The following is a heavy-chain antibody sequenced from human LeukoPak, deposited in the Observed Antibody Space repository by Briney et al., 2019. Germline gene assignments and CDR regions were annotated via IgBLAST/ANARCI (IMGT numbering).Heavy chain of an antibody. V-gene: IGHV4-59*01. CDR1: GGSFSSYY. J-gene: IGHJ4*02. D-gene: IGHD2-15*01. CDR2: VYYNGIT. CDR3: ARGGGTFDY. Sequence: PSETLSLTCSVSGGSFSSYYWSWIRQPPGKGLEWIGYVYYNGITNYNPSLKSRVTMSIDTSRDQFSLKLSSVTAADTAVYYCARGGGTFDYWGQGTLVTVSS.